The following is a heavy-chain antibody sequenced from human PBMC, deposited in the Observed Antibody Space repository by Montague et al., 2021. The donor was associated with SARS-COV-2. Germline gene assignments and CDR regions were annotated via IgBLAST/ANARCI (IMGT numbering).Heavy chain of an antibody. Sequence: SETLSLTCAVSGGSISSSNWWSWVRQPPGKGLEWIGGIYHSGSTNYNPSLKSRLTISVDKSKNQFSLKLSSVTAADTAVYYCARRPLGYYYYGMDVWGQGTTVTVSS. CDR3: ARRPLGYYYYGMDV. J-gene: IGHJ6*02. CDR1: GGSISSSNW. CDR2: IYHSGST. V-gene: IGHV4-4*02.